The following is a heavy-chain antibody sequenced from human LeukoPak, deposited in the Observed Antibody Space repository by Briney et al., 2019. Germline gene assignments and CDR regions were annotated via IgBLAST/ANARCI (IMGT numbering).Heavy chain of an antibody. CDR2: IYYSGST. V-gene: IGHV4-59*08. D-gene: IGHD3-22*01. CDR3: ARHSSTYYYDTDAFDI. CDR1: GGSISSYY. Sequence: PSETLSLTCTVSGGSISSYYWSWIRQPPGKGLEWIGYIYYSGSTNYNPSLKSRVTISVDTSKNQFSLKLSSVTAADTAVYYCARHSSTYYYDTDAFDIWGRGTMVTVSS. J-gene: IGHJ3*02.